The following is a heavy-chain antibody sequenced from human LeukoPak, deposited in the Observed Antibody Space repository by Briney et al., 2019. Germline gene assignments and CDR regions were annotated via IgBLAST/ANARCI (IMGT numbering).Heavy chain of an antibody. Sequence: SETLSLTCTVSGDSISSYSWTWIRQPPGKGLEWIGFISYSGSTRYNASFESRVTISIDTSNNQFSMKLTSVTAADTARYYCARVGRGVHTWGSYSFDQRGQGALVTVSS. CDR2: ISYSGST. CDR1: GDSISSYS. J-gene: IGHJ4*02. V-gene: IGHV4-59*01. CDR3: ARVGRGVHTWGSYSFDQ. D-gene: IGHD3-16*01.